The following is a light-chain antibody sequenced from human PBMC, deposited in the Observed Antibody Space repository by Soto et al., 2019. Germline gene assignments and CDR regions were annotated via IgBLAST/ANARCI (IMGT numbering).Light chain of an antibody. CDR2: WAS. V-gene: IGKV4-1*01. Sequence: DIVMTQSPDSLAVSLGERATINCKSSQSVLYSSNNKNYLAWYQQKPGQPPKLLIYWASTRESGVPDRFSGSGSGTDFTLTISRLEPEDFAVYYCQQYVNSPWTFGQGTKVDIK. CDR3: QQYVNSPWT. J-gene: IGKJ1*01. CDR1: QSVLYSSNNKNY.